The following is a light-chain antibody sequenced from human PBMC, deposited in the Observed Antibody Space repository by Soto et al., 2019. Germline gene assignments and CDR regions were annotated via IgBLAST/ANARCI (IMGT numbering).Light chain of an antibody. CDR2: DAF. CDR1: QSVTKNY. J-gene: IGKJ1*01. CDR3: HQCAHSPLT. V-gene: IGKV3-20*01. Sequence: EIVLTQSPGTLSLSPGERATLSCRASQSVTKNYLAWYQQKPGQAPRLLIDDAFNRATGIPGRFSGSGSGTDFTLTISRLEPEDFAVYYCHQCAHSPLTFGQGTKVEIK.